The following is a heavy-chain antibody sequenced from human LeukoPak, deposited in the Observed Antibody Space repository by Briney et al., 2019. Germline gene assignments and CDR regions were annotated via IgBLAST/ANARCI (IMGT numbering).Heavy chain of an antibody. Sequence: GGSLRLSCAASGFTFSHAWKSWVRQAPGKGLEWVGRIKSKTDGGTTDYAAPVKGRFTISRDDSKNTLYLQMNSLKTEDTAVYYCTTASDCSGGSCYFDCWGQGTLVTVSS. CDR2: IKSKTDGGTT. CDR1: GFTFSHAW. CDR3: TTASDCSGGSCYFDC. J-gene: IGHJ4*02. V-gene: IGHV3-15*01. D-gene: IGHD2-15*01.